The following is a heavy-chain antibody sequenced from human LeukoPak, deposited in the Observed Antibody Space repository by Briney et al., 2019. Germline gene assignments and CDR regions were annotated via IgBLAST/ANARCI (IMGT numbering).Heavy chain of an antibody. CDR3: ARDWSQWLVGRIAYLNWFDP. CDR1: GGTFSSYA. V-gene: IGHV1-69*05. CDR2: IIPIFGTA. J-gene: IGHJ5*02. Sequence: SVKVSCKASGGTFSSYAISWVRQAPGQGLEWMGGIIPIFGTANYAQKFQGRVTITTDESTSTAYMELSSLRSEVTAVYYCARDWSQWLVGRIAYLNWFDPWGQGTLVTVSS. D-gene: IGHD6-19*01.